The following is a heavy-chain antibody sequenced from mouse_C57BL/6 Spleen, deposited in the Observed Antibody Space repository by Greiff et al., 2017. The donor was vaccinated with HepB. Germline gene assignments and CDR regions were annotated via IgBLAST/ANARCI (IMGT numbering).Heavy chain of an antibody. J-gene: IGHJ4*01. Sequence: VQLQQSGAELVRPGSSVKLSCKASGYTFTSYWMDWVKQRPGQGLEWIGNIYPSDSETHYNQKFKDKATLTVDKSSSTAYMQLSSLTSEDSAVYYCARRRSYAMDYWGQGTSVTVSS. V-gene: IGHV1-61*01. CDR1: GYTFTSYW. D-gene: IGHD1-1*01. CDR3: ARRRSYAMDY. CDR2: IYPSDSET.